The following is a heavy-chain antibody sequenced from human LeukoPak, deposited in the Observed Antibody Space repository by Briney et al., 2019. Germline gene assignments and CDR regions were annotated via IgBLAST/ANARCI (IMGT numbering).Heavy chain of an antibody. CDR3: ARVVIRPYYFDY. J-gene: IGHJ4*02. CDR1: GFTFGDYA. Sequence: GGTLRLSCTASGFTFGDYAMSWVRQAPGKGLEWGSVICRGGITNYAYSVKGRFTICRDNSKNSLHLQMNNLRAEDTAVYYCARVVIRPYYFDYWGQGTLVTVSS. CDR2: ICRGGIT. D-gene: IGHD4-23*01. V-gene: IGHV3-66*01.